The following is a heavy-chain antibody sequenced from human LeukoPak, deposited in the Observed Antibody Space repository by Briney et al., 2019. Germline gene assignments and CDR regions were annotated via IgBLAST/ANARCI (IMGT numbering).Heavy chain of an antibody. D-gene: IGHD6-13*01. CDR2: ITWDGDST. J-gene: IGHJ4*02. CDR3: AKGTSSWHEFDS. V-gene: IGHV3-43D*03. Sequence: GGSLRLSCAASGFTFDDYAMHWVRQAPGEGLEWVSLITWDGDSTYYADSVKGRFTISRDNSKNYLYLQMNSLRAEDTALYYCAKGTSSWHEFDSWGQGTLVTVSS. CDR1: GFTFDDYA.